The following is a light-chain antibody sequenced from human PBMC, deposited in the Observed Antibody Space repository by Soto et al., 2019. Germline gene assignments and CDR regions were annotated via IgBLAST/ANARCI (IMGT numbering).Light chain of an antibody. J-gene: IGKJ2*01. Sequence: DIQMTQSPSSLSASVGDRVTITCRASQGISHYVNWYRQRPGRAPELLISAASGLQSAASLRFSGSGSGTEFTLTISRLRPEDFATYYCQQSYVTPYTFGQGTKLEIK. CDR1: QGISHY. CDR3: QQSYVTPYT. V-gene: IGKV1-39*01. CDR2: AAS.